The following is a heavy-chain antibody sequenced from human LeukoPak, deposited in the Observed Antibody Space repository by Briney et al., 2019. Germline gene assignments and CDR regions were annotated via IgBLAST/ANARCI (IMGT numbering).Heavy chain of an antibody. V-gene: IGHV4-34*01. CDR1: GGSITPYY. Sequence: SETLSLTCTVSGGSITPYYWSWIRQPPGKGLEWIGEINHSGSTNYNPSLKSRVTISVDTSKNQFSLKLSSVTAADTAVYYCARLSWNGRYFDYWGQGTLVTVSS. D-gene: IGHD1-1*01. CDR2: INHSGST. J-gene: IGHJ4*02. CDR3: ARLSWNGRYFDY.